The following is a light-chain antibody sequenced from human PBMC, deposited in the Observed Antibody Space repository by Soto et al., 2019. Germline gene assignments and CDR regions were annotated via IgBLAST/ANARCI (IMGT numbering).Light chain of an antibody. CDR3: HQYKNWPST. V-gene: IGKV3-15*01. CDR2: GAS. J-gene: IGKJ1*01. CDR1: QSVSRY. Sequence: EIVMTQSPASLSVSPGERVTLSCTASQSVSRYLAWYQQIPGQAPRLLIHGASTGAIGVPDRFSGSGSGTEFTLTISTLQSEDSAIYYCHQYKNWPSTFGQGTKVEIK.